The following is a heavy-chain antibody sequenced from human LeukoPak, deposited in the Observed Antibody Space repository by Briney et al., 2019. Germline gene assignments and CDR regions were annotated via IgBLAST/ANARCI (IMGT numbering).Heavy chain of an antibody. CDR3: ARDSATTDYYYYYMDV. CDR1: GGSISGYY. Sequence: SETLSLTCTVSGGSISGYYWSWIRQSPQKGLEWIGYIYFSGSTDYNPSLKSRVTISVDTSKKQFSLKLSSVTAADTAVYYCARDSATTDYYYYYMDVWGKGTTVTISS. D-gene: IGHD4-11*01. V-gene: IGHV4-59*01. CDR2: IYFSGST. J-gene: IGHJ6*03.